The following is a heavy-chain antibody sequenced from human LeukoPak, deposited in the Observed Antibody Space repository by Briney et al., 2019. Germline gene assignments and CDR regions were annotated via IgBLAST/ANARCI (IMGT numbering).Heavy chain of an antibody. CDR1: GFTFSSYS. CDR2: ISSSSSYI. CDR3: ARQRYCSSTSCPDAFDI. D-gene: IGHD2-2*01. V-gene: IGHV3-21*01. Sequence: GGSLRLSCAASGFTFSSYSMNWVRQAPGKGLEWVSSISSSSSYIYYADSVKGRFTISRDNAKNSLYLQMNSLRAEDTAVYYCARQRYCSSTSCPDAFDIWGQGTMVTVPS. J-gene: IGHJ3*02.